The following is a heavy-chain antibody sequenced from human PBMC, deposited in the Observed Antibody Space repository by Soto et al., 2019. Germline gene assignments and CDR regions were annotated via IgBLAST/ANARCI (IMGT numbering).Heavy chain of an antibody. CDR3: AREVQVHTPAFVY. V-gene: IGHV1-69*19. CDR2: ISPMFGAA. Sequence: QVQLGQSGAEMKKPGSSVKVSCQASGGTFNTYAMNWVRQAPGQGPEWMGDISPMFGAAFYAPKFQCRVTITPDVSTGQSYMQVSSLTSEDTALYFCAREVQVHTPAFVYWGQGTLVTVSS. CDR1: GGTFNTYA. D-gene: IGHD3-10*01. J-gene: IGHJ4*02.